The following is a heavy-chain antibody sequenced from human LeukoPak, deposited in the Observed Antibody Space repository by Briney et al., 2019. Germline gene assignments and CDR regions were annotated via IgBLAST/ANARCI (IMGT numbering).Heavy chain of an antibody. Sequence: GGSLRLSCAASGFTFSSYWMTWVRQAPGRGLEWVANIKQDGSEKYYVDSVKGRFTISRDNARNSLYLQMNSLRAEDTAVYYCARDSSGAFDHWGQGTLVTVSS. V-gene: IGHV3-7*03. D-gene: IGHD3-10*01. J-gene: IGHJ4*02. CDR3: ARDSSGAFDH. CDR2: IKQDGSEK. CDR1: GFTFSSYW.